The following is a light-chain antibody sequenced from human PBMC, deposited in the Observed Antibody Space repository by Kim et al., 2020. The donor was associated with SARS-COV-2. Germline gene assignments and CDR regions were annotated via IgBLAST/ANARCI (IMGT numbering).Light chain of an antibody. V-gene: IGLV1-40*01. CDR3: QSYDISLDGSV. J-gene: IGLJ2*01. Sequence: QRVTISCTGGTSNVGAGCDVHWYQQLPGAAPRLLIYTDINRPSGVPDRFFGSKSGTLASLVITGLQAADEADYYCQSYDISLDGSVFGGGTQLTVL. CDR2: TDI. CDR1: TSNVGAGCD.